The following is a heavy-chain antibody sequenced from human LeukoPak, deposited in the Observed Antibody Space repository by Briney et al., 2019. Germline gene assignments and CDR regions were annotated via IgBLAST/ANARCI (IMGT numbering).Heavy chain of an antibody. V-gene: IGHV4-34*01. CDR2: INHSGST. CDR3: ARGGYYYDSSGYYYPGTFDY. J-gene: IGHJ4*02. Sequence: ASETLSLTCAVYGGSFSGYYWSWIRQPPGKGLEWIGEINHSGSTNYNPSLKSRVTISVDTSKNQFSLKLSSETAADTAVYYCARGGYYYDSSGYYYPGTFDYWGQGTLVTVSS. D-gene: IGHD3-22*01. CDR1: GGSFSGYY.